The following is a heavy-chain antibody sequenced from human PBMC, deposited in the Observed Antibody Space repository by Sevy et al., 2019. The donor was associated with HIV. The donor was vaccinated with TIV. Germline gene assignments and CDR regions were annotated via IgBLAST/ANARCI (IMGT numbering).Heavy chain of an antibody. V-gene: IGHV1-69*06. CDR2: INPIFGTA. CDR3: AREVAGKTDYYYMDV. Sequence: ASVEVSCKASGGTFSSYAISWVRQAPGQGLEWMGGINPIFGTANYAQKFQGRVTITADKSTSTAYMELSSLRSEDTAVYYCAREVAGKTDYYYMDVWGKGTTVTVSS. D-gene: IGHD1-1*01. CDR1: GGTFSSYA. J-gene: IGHJ6*03.